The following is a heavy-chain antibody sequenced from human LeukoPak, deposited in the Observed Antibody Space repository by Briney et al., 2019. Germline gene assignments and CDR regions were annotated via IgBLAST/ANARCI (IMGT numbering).Heavy chain of an antibody. J-gene: IGHJ1*01. CDR1: GGPISGGGYY. CDR2: IYDSVGT. Sequence: SETLSLTCTVSGGPISGGGYYLSWIRQHPGMGLEWIGYIYDSVGTYYNPSLKSRVTISVDTSKHQFSLRLSSVTAADTAVYYCARGVGYWGPGTLVTVSS. D-gene: IGHD1-26*01. CDR3: ARGVGY. V-gene: IGHV4-31*03.